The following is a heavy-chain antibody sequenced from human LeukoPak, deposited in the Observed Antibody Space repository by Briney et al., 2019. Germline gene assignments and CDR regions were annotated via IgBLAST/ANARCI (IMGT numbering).Heavy chain of an antibody. Sequence: GRSHSPAHALPGSTVSTNCISCVSQPPRDRLEWLSVSNSGGSRYYGDSVKGRFAISRDNSKNTLYLQMNSLRAEDTAVYYCARARVDTTTFDYFDYWGQGTLVTVSS. CDR1: GSTVSTNC. CDR3: ARARVDTTTFDYFDY. J-gene: IGHJ4*02. V-gene: IGHV3-53*01. D-gene: IGHD4-11*01. CDR2: SNSGGSR.